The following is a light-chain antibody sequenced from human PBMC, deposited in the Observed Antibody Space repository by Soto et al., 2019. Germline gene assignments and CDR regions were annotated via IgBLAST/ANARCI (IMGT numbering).Light chain of an antibody. V-gene: IGKV1-17*01. CDR1: QVITND. CDR3: QQYDNLPPLT. Sequence: DIQMTQSPYSLSASVGDRPTITCRASQVITNDLGWYQQKPGKAPKRLIYAASTLQRGVPSRFSGSGSGTEFTLTISSLQPEDIATYYCQQYDNLPPLTFGGGTKVDI. J-gene: IGKJ4*01. CDR2: AAS.